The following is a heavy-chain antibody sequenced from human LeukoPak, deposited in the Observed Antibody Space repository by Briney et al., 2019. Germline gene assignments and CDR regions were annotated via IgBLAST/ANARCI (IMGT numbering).Heavy chain of an antibody. V-gene: IGHV1-8*01. J-gene: IGHJ4*02. D-gene: IGHD3-3*01. Sequence: ASVKVSCKASGYTFTSYDINWVRQATGQGLEWMGWMNPNSGNTGYAQKFQGRVAMTRNSSISTAYMDLSSLRSEDTAVYYCAREPYYDFWSGSFDYWGQGTLVTVSS. CDR2: MNPNSGNT. CDR1: GYTFTSYD. CDR3: AREPYYDFWSGSFDY.